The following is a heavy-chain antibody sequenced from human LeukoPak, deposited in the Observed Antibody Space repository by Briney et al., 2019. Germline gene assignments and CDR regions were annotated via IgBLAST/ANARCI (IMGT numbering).Heavy chain of an antibody. V-gene: IGHV3-48*01. Sequence: GGSLRLSCAASGFTFSTYSMNWVRQAPGKGLEWVSYISSGSSSISYADSVKGRFTISRDNSKNTLYLQMNSLKTEDTAVYHCARRRIAAVGDLFDYWGQGTLVTVSS. J-gene: IGHJ4*02. CDR2: ISSGSSSI. CDR3: ARRRIAAVGDLFDY. D-gene: IGHD6-13*01. CDR1: GFTFSTYS.